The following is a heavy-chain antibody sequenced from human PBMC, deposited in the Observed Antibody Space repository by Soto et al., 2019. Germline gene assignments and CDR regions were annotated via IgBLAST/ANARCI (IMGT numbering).Heavy chain of an antibody. Sequence: LRLSCAASGFTFSSYGMHWVRQAPGKGLEWVAVISYDGSNKYYADSVKGRFTISRDNSKNTLYLQMNSLRAEDTAVYYCAKDGLRFLEWLPMDYYYYGMDVWGQGTTVTVSS. D-gene: IGHD3-3*01. V-gene: IGHV3-30*18. CDR3: AKDGLRFLEWLPMDYYYYGMDV. J-gene: IGHJ6*02. CDR2: ISYDGSNK. CDR1: GFTFSSYG.